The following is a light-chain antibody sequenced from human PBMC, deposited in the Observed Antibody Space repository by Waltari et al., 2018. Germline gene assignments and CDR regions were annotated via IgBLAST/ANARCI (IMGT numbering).Light chain of an antibody. CDR2: RAS. V-gene: IGKV1-9*01. Sequence: DIHLTQYPSFLSASVGARVTITCLASQGISINLAWYQQKPGKAPKLLIYRASTLQSGVPSRFSGSESGTDFTLTISSLQPEDFATYYCLQLNSYPRTFGQGTKVEVK. J-gene: IGKJ1*01. CDR3: LQLNSYPRT. CDR1: QGISIN.